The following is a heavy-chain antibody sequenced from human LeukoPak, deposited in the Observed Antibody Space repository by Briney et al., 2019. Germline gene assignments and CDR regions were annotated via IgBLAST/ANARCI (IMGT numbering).Heavy chain of an antibody. Sequence: SGGSLRLSCAASGFTFSSYEMNWVRQAPGKGLEWVSSISSSSSYIYYADSVKGRFTISRDNAKNSLYLQMNSLRAEDTAVYYCARRVVTRDAFDIWGQGTMVTVSS. V-gene: IGHV3-21*01. CDR3: ARRVVTRDAFDI. J-gene: IGHJ3*02. D-gene: IGHD3-3*01. CDR1: GFTFSSYE. CDR2: ISSSSSYI.